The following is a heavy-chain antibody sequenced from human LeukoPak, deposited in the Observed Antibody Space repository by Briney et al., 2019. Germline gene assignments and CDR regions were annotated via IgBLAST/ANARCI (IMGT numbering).Heavy chain of an antibody. CDR3: ARGGDYYDSSGYYLDY. CDR2: IYTSGST. Sequence: SETLSLTCTVSGGSISSYYWSWIRQPAGKGLEWIGRIYTSGSTNYSPSLKSRVTISVDTSKNQFSLKLSSVTPADTAVYYCARGGDYYDSSGYYLDYWGQGTLVTVSS. J-gene: IGHJ4*02. V-gene: IGHV4-4*07. D-gene: IGHD3-22*01. CDR1: GGSISSYY.